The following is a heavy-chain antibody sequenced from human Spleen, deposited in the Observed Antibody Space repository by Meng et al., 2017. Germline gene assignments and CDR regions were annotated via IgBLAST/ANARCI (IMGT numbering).Heavy chain of an antibody. D-gene: IGHD3-22*01. CDR1: GFTFSSYA. CDR2: ISYDGSNK. Sequence: GESLKISCAASGFTFSSYAMHWVRQAPGKGLEWVAVISYDGSNKYYADSVKGRFTISRGNSKNTLYLQMNSLRAEDTAVYYCAREQWFRQDYWGQGTLVTVSS. J-gene: IGHJ4*02. CDR3: AREQWFRQDY. V-gene: IGHV3-30*07.